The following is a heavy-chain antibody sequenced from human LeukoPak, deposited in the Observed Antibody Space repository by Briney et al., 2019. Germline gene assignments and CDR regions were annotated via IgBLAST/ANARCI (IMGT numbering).Heavy chain of an antibody. CDR1: GFTVSSNY. CDR2: IHSGGST. V-gene: IGHV3-53*01. Sequence: GGSLRLPCAASGFTVSSNYMSWVRQAPGKGLEWVSVIHSGGSTYYADSVKGRFTISRDNSKNTLYLQMNSLRAEDTAVYYCASFLPAAFLYWGQGTLVTVSS. D-gene: IGHD2-2*01. CDR3: ASFLPAAFLY. J-gene: IGHJ4*02.